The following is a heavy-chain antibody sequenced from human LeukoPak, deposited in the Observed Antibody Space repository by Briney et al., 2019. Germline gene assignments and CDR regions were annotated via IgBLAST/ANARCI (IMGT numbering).Heavy chain of an antibody. V-gene: IGHV4-59*12. D-gene: IGHD3-10*01. CDR3: ARVSFDNYYGKPHDAFDI. CDR2: IYYSGST. J-gene: IGHJ3*02. Sequence: TSETLSLTCTVSGGSISSYYWSWIRQPPGKGLEWIGYIYYSGSTNYNPSLKSRVTISVDTSKNQFSLKLSSVTAADTAVYYCARVSFDNYYGKPHDAFDIWGQGTMVTVSS. CDR1: GGSISSYY.